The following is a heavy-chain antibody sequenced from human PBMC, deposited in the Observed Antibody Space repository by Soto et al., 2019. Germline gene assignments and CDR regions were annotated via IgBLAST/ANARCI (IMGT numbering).Heavy chain of an antibody. J-gene: IGHJ3*02. V-gene: IGHV1-69*13. CDR3: ARVNAMIVGIDAFDI. CDR2: IIPIFGTA. D-gene: IGHD3-22*01. CDR1: GGTFSSYA. Sequence: SVKVSCKASGGTFSSYAISWVRQAPGQGLEWMGGIIPIFGTANYAQKFQGRVTITADESTSTAYMELSSLRSEDTAVYYCARVNAMIVGIDAFDIWGQGTMVTVSS.